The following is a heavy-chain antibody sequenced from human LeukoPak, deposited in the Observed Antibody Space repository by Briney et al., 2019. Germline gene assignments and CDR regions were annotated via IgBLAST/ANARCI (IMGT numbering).Heavy chain of an antibody. CDR1: GFSFSSYS. J-gene: IGHJ5*02. CDR3: SRVYENGYNFA. Sequence: GGSLRLSCAASGFSFSSYSMNWVRQAPGKGLEWVSSISGGSSYIYYADSVKGRFTISRDNAKNSLFLQMNSLRAEDTAVYYCSRVYENGYNFAWGQGNLVTVSS. D-gene: IGHD5-24*01. CDR2: ISGGSSYI. V-gene: IGHV3-21*01.